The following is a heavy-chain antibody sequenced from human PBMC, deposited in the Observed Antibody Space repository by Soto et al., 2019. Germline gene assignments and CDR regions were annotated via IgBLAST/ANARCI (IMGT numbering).Heavy chain of an antibody. CDR2: IWYDGSNK. D-gene: IGHD6-19*01. V-gene: IGHV3-33*01. J-gene: IGHJ4*02. CDR1: GFTFSSYG. CDR3: ARGLRANRIAVAGTSLLFDY. Sequence: GGSLRLSCAASGFTFSSYGMHWVRQAPGKGLEWVAVIWYDGSNKYYADSVKGRFTISRDNSKNTLYLQMNSLRAEDTAVYYCARGLRANRIAVAGTSLLFDYWGQGTLVTVSS.